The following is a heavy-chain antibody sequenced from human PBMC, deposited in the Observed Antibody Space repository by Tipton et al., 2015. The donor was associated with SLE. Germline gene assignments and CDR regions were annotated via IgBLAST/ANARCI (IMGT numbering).Heavy chain of an antibody. D-gene: IGHD3-22*01. CDR3: ARSYYCYIHGMDV. J-gene: IGHJ6*02. CDR1: GFTFSSYW. Sequence: QLVQSGGGLVQPGGSLRLSCAASGFTFSSYWMSWVRQAPGKGLEWVANIKQDGSEKYYVDSVKGRFTISRDNAKNSLYLQMNSLRAEDTAVYYCARSYYCYIHGMDVWGQGTTVTVSS. V-gene: IGHV3-7*01. CDR2: IKQDGSEK.